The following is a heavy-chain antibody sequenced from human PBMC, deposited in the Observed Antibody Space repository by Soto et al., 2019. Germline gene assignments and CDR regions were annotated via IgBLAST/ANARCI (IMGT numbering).Heavy chain of an antibody. D-gene: IGHD3-16*01. J-gene: IGHJ4*02. CDR2: IKPNGGDP. CDR1: GFIFTGYY. CDR3: ARDERSYGEPPFDY. Sequence: VKVSCKASGFIFTGYYIHWVRQVPGQGLEWMGWIKPNGGDPKYAQKFQDRVTMTRDTSMDTVYMELSSLRSDDSAMYYCARDERSYGEPPFDYWGQGTLAPVSS. V-gene: IGHV1-2*02.